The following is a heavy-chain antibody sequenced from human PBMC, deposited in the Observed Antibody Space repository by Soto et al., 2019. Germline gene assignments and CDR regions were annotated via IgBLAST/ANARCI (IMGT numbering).Heavy chain of an antibody. D-gene: IGHD3-10*01. J-gene: IGHJ6*02. V-gene: IGHV4-31*03. Sequence: QVQLQESGPGLVKPSQTLSLTCTVSGGSISSGGYYWSWIRQHPGKGLEWIGYIYYSGSTYYNPSLRSRVTRSVDTSKSQFSRKLSPATAADTAVYWCASGYYGSGNYYNPTRGMDVWGQGTTVTVSS. CDR3: ASGYYGSGNYYNPTRGMDV. CDR2: IYYSGST. CDR1: GGSISSGGYY.